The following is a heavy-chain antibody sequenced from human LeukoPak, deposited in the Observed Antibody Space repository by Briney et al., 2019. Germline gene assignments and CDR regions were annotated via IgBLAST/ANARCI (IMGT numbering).Heavy chain of an antibody. CDR1: GGTFSSYA. CDR2: IIPILGIA. D-gene: IGHD3-22*01. J-gene: IGHJ4*02. CDR3: ARDNDYYDSSGYYYALGY. V-gene: IGHV1-69*04. Sequence: SVKVSCKASGGTFSSYAISWVRQAPGQGLEWMGRIIPILGIANYAQKFQGRVTITADKSTSTAYMELSSLRFEDTAVYYCARDNDYYDSSGYYYALGYWGQGTLVTVSS.